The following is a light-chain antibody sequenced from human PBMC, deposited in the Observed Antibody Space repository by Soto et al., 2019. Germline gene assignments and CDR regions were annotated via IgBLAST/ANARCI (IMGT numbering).Light chain of an antibody. CDR3: QQYNNWPLT. CDR1: QSVASK. Sequence: DTVMTQSPATLSVSPGERATLSCRASQSVASKLAWYQQKPGQAPKLLIYGASTRDTGIPARFSGSGSGTEFPLTISSLQSEDFAVYYCQQYNNWPLTFGGGTKVEIK. J-gene: IGKJ4*01. CDR2: GAS. V-gene: IGKV3D-15*01.